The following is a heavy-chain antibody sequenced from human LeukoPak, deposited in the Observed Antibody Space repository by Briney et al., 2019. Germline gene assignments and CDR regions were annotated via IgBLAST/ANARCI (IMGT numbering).Heavy chain of an antibody. CDR1: GYTLTELS. J-gene: IGHJ6*02. CDR2: FDPEDGET. Sequence: ASVKVSCKVSGYTLTELSMHWVRQAPGKGLEWMGGFDPEDGETIYAQKFQGRVTMTEDTSTDTACMELSSLRSEDTAVYYCATSGWVPYYYYGMDVWGQGTTVTVSS. D-gene: IGHD1-26*01. V-gene: IGHV1-24*01. CDR3: ATSGWVPYYYYGMDV.